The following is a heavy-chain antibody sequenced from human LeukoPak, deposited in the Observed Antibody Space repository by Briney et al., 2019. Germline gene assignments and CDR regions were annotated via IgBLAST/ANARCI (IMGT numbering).Heavy chain of an antibody. CDR3: ARYGQQLVSDY. CDR1: GFTFSNYE. V-gene: IGHV3-48*03. J-gene: IGHJ4*02. Sequence: WGSLRLSSAASGFTFSNYEMYWVRPAPGKGLEWLSYISSSGSTLYYADSVKGRFTISRDNAKSSLYLQMNSLRAEDTAVYYCARYGQQLVSDYWGQGTLLTVSS. D-gene: IGHD6-13*01. CDR2: ISSSGSTL.